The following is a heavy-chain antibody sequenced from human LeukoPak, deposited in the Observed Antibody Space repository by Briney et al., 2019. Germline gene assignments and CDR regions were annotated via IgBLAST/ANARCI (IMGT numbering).Heavy chain of an antibody. Sequence: GGSLRLSCAASGFTFSNYNMNWVRQAPGKGLEWLAVVAYDGSNKYYADSVKGRFTISRDNSKNTLYLQMNSLRAEDAAKYYCATIGDRRTGELYRIDYWGQGTLVTVSS. V-gene: IGHV3-30*03. J-gene: IGHJ4*02. D-gene: IGHD7-27*01. CDR3: ATIGDRRTGELYRIDY. CDR1: GFTFSNYN. CDR2: VAYDGSNK.